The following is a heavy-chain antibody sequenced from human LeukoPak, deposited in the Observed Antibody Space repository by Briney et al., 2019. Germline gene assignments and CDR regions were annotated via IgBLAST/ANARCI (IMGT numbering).Heavy chain of an antibody. D-gene: IGHD5-24*01. CDR2: IYYSGST. Sequence: SETLSLTCTVSGGSIISSNYYWGWIRQPPGKGPEWIGSIYYSGSTYYNPSLKSRVTISLDTPKKQFSLKLRSVTAADTAVYYCARLWGDGYKPDYWGQGTLVTVSS. CDR3: ARLWGDGYKPDY. V-gene: IGHV4-39*01. CDR1: GGSIISSNYY. J-gene: IGHJ4*02.